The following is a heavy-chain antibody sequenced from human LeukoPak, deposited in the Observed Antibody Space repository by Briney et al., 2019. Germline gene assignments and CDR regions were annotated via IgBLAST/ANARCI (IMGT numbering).Heavy chain of an antibody. V-gene: IGHV1-2*02. Sequence: GASVKVSCKASGYTFTGYYIHWVRQAPGQGLEWMGWTNPDSGGTNYAQKFQGRVTMTRDTSISTVYMELSSLRSDDTAVYYCARAAYLVTTTYTFDYWGQGTLVTVSS. D-gene: IGHD5-12*01. CDR1: GYTFTGYY. J-gene: IGHJ4*02. CDR2: TNPDSGGT. CDR3: ARAAYLVTTTYTFDY.